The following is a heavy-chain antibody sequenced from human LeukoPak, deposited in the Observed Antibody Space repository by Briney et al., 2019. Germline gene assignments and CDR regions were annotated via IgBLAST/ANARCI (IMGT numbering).Heavy chain of an antibody. CDR1: GFTFGGRL. V-gene: IGHV3-74*01. Sequence: PGGSLRLSCAVSGFTFGGRLMHWVRQAPGKGLVWVALIKDDGSTTNYADSVKGRFTASSDDAKNTVYLQMSSLRAEDTAVYYCHPLAFVTNWGQGTLVTVSS. J-gene: IGHJ4*02. CDR2: IKDDGSTT. CDR3: HPLAFVTN. D-gene: IGHD2-8*01.